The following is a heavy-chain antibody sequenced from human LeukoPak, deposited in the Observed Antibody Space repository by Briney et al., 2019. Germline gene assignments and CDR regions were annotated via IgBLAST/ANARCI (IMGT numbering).Heavy chain of an antibody. Sequence: PGGSLRLSCAASGFAFSSYAMSWVRQAPGKGLEWVSAISGSGGSTYYADSVKGRFTISRDNSKNTLYLQMNSLRAEDTAVYYCAKAPRYLDWLSVDYWGQGTLVTVSS. CDR2: ISGSGGST. CDR3: AKAPRYLDWLSVDY. D-gene: IGHD3-9*01. J-gene: IGHJ4*02. V-gene: IGHV3-23*01. CDR1: GFAFSSYA.